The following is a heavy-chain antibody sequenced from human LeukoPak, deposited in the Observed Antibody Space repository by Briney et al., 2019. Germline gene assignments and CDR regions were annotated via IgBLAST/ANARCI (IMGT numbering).Heavy chain of an antibody. CDR3: ARGPYGSGSPVYY. J-gene: IGHJ4*02. D-gene: IGHD3-10*01. CDR1: GGSISSSNYY. V-gene: IGHV4-39*07. CDR2: IYYSGST. Sequence: ASETLSLTCTVSGGSISSSNYYWGWIRQPPGKGLEWIGSIYYSGSTYYNPSLKSRVTISVDTSKNQFSLKLSSVTAADTAVYYCARGPYGSGSPVYYWGQGTLVTVSS.